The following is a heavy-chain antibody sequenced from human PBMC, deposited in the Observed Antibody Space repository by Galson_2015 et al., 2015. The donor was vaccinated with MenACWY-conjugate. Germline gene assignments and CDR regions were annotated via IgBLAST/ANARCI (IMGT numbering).Heavy chain of an antibody. CDR2: IGTNHGTGKYGDT. CDR3: ARDWCCPSDGCYNCVDP. J-gene: IGHJ5*02. Sequence: SVKVSCKASGYTFTTCGISWVRQARGQGLEWVGWIGTNHGTGKYGDTNYAQKFRDRVTLTADTSTSTAYSELRSLRSDDSAVYFCARDWCCPSDGCYNCVDPWGQGSLVTVSS. V-gene: IGHV1-18*01. D-gene: IGHD2-21*02. CDR1: GYTFTTCG.